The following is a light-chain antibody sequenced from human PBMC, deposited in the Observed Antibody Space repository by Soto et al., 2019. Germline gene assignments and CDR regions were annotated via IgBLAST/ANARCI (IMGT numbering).Light chain of an antibody. CDR3: CSYAGTFTWV. J-gene: IGLJ3*02. V-gene: IGLV2-11*01. CDR2: DVT. CDR1: SSDVGGYNY. Sequence: QSALTQPRSVSGSPGQSVTISCTGTSSDVGGYNYVSWYQQHPGKAPKLIIYDVTNRPSGVPDRVSGSKSGNTASLTISGLQADDEGDYYCCSYAGTFTWVFGGGTQLTVL.